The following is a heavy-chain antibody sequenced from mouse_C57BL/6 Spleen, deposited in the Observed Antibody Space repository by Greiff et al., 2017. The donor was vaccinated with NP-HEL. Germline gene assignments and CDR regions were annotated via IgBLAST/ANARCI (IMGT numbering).Heavy chain of an antibody. CDR2: IHPNSGST. V-gene: IGHV1-64*01. CDR3: ARNYYGSNAMDY. CDR1: GYTFTSYW. J-gene: IGHJ4*01. Sequence: VQLQQPGAELVKPGASVKLSCKASGYTFTSYWMHWVKQRPGQGLEWIGMIHPNSGSTNYNEKFKSKATLTVDKSSSTAYMQLSSLTSEDSAVYYCARNYYGSNAMDYWGQGTSVTVSS. D-gene: IGHD1-1*01.